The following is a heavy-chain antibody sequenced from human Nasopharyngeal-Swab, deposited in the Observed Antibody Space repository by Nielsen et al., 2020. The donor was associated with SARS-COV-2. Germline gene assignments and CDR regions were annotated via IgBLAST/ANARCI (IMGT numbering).Heavy chain of an antibody. CDR3: ARVPSYYYDSSGYLVY. Sequence: VRQAPGKGLEWVAVIWYDGSNKYYADSVKGRFTISRDNAKNTLYLQMNSLRAEDTAVYYCARVPSYYYDSSGYLVYWGQGTLVTVSS. CDR2: IWYDGSNK. D-gene: IGHD3-22*01. V-gene: IGHV3-33*03. J-gene: IGHJ4*02.